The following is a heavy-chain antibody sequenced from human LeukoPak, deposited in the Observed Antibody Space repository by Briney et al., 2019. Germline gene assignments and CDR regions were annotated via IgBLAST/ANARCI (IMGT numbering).Heavy chain of an antibody. CDR2: IYYSGST. CDR1: GGSISSGGYY. Sequence: SETLSLTCTVSGGSISSGGYYWSWIRQHPGKGLEWIGYIYYSGSTYYNPSLKSRVTISVDTSKNQFSLKLSSVTAADTAVYYCANQNIQLGWFDPWGQGTLVTVSS. J-gene: IGHJ5*02. D-gene: IGHD5-18*01. V-gene: IGHV4-31*03. CDR3: ANQNIQLGWFDP.